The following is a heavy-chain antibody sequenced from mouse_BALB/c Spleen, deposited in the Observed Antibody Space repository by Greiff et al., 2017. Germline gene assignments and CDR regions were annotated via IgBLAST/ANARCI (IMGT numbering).Heavy chain of an antibody. J-gene: IGHJ2*01. D-gene: IGHD1-1*01. CDR3: ARSFTTDAGTY. Sequence: QVHVKQPGAELVKPGASVKLSCKASGYTFTSYWMHWVKQRPGQGLEWIGEINPSNGRTNYNEKFKSKATLTVDKSSSTAYMQLSSLTSEDSAVYYCARSFTTDAGTYWGQGTTLTVSS. CDR2: INPSNGRT. CDR1: GYTFTSYW. V-gene: IGHV1S81*02.